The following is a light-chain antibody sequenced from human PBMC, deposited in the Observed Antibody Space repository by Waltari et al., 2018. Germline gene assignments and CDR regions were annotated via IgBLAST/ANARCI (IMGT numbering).Light chain of an antibody. Sequence: EIVLTQSPATLSLSPGERATLSCRASQSVSSDLAWYQQKPGQAPRLLIYDASNRATVIPARFSGSGSGTDFTLTISSLEPEDFAVYYCQQRSNWPPLTFGGGTKVEIK. V-gene: IGKV3-11*01. CDR3: QQRSNWPPLT. CDR1: QSVSSD. J-gene: IGKJ4*01. CDR2: DAS.